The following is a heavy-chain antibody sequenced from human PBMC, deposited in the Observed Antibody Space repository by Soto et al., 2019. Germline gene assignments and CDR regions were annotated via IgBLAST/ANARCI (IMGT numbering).Heavy chain of an antibody. Sequence: QVQLQESGPGLVKPSQTLSLTCTVSGGSISSGGYYWSWIRQHPGKGLEWIGYIYYSGSTYYNPSLKSRVTISVYTSKHQFSLKLSSVTAADTAVYYCAIYDSSGSRGFQHWGQGTLVTVSS. J-gene: IGHJ1*01. CDR3: AIYDSSGSRGFQH. D-gene: IGHD3-22*01. CDR1: GGSISSGGYY. CDR2: IYYSGST. V-gene: IGHV4-31*03.